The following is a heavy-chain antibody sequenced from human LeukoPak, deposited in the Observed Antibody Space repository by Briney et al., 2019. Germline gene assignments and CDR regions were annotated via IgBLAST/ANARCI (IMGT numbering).Heavy chain of an antibody. D-gene: IGHD2-8*01. CDR3: ARAGYCTNGACRGDFDY. CDR2: ISSSGSTI. Sequence: GGSLRLSCAASGVTFSGYEMNWVRQAPGKGLEWVSYISSSGSTIYYADSVKGRFTISRDNAKNSLYLQMNSPRAEDTAVYYCARAGYCTNGACRGDFDYWGQGTLVTVSS. V-gene: IGHV3-48*03. CDR1: GVTFSGYE. J-gene: IGHJ4*02.